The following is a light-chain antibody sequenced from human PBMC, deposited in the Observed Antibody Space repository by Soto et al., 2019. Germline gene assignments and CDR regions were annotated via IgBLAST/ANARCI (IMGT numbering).Light chain of an antibody. V-gene: IGKV3-15*01. Sequence: EIVMTQSPATLSVSPGERATLSCRASQSVSSNLAWYQQKPGQAPRLLIYGASTRAPGIPARFSGSGSGTEFTITISSLQSADFAVYYCQQYNNWPPVTFGGRTKVEIK. J-gene: IGKJ4*01. CDR1: QSVSSN. CDR2: GAS. CDR3: QQYNNWPPVT.